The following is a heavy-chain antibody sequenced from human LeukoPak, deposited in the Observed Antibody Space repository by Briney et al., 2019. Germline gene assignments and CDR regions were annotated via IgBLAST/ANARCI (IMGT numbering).Heavy chain of an antibody. CDR3: ARNGYGSGSSW. CDR1: GASISAGSSY. CDR2: IHNSGST. J-gene: IGHJ4*02. Sequence: SETLSLSCTVSGASISAGSSYWSWIRQPAGEGLEWIGRIHNSGSTNYNPSLNSRVTISVDTSKNQVSLKLTSVTAADTAVYYCARNGYGSGSSWWGQGTLVTVSS. D-gene: IGHD3-10*01. V-gene: IGHV4-61*02.